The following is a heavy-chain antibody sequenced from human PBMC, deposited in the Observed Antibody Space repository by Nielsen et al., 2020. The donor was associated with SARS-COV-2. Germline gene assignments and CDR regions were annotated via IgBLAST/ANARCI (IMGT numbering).Heavy chain of an antibody. CDR3: AKSPGGRRYYYYYMDV. CDR1: GFTFSSYG. J-gene: IGHJ6*03. D-gene: IGHD3-16*01. CDR2: ISYDGSNK. V-gene: IGHV3-30*18. Sequence: GGSLRLSCAASGFTFSSYGMHWVRQAPGKGLEWVAVISYDGSNKYYADSVKGRFTISRDNSKNTLYLQMNSLRAEDTAVYYCAKSPGGRRYYYYYMDVWGKGTTVTVSS.